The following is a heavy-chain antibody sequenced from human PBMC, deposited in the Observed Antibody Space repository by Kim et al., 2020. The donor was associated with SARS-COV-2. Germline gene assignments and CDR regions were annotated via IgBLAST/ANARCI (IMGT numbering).Heavy chain of an antibody. J-gene: IGHJ6*02. Sequence: GGSLRLSCAASGFTVSSNYMSWVRQAPGKGLEWVSVIYSGGSTYYADSVKGRFTISRDNSKNTLYLQMNSLRAEDTAVYYCARASGGYYYYYGMDVWGQGTTVTVSS. CDR1: GFTVSSNY. CDR2: IYSGGST. V-gene: IGHV3-53*01. CDR3: ARASGGYYYYYGMDV. D-gene: IGHD3-10*01.